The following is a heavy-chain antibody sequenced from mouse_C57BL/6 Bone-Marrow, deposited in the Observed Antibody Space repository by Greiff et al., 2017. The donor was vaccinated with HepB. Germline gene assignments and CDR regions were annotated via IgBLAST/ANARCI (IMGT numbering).Heavy chain of an antibody. CDR1: GYTFTSYG. J-gene: IGHJ1*03. D-gene: IGHD2-3*01. Sequence: QVQLQQSGAELARPGASVKLSCKASGYTFTSYGISWVKQRTGQGLEWIGEIYPRSGNPYYNEKFKGKATLTADKSSSTAYMELRSLTSEDSAVYFCARSGGWLPPYFDVWGTGTTVTVSS. CDR3: ARSGGWLPPYFDV. V-gene: IGHV1-81*01. CDR2: IYPRSGNP.